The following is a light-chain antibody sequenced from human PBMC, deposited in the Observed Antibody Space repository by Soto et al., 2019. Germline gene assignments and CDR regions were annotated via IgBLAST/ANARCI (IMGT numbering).Light chain of an antibody. J-gene: IGKJ3*01. Sequence: EIVLTQSPGTLSLSPGEGATLSCRASQSVSSKCLAWYQQKPGQAPRLLIYDASSRVTGISDRFSGSGSETAFTFTIRTLEPEDFAVYYCQQYGSSPFTFAPGTKVDLK. V-gene: IGKV3-20*01. CDR2: DAS. CDR1: QSVSSKC. CDR3: QQYGSSPFT.